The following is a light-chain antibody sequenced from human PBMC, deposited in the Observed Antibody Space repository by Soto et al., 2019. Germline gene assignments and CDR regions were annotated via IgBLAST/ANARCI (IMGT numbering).Light chain of an antibody. Sequence: EVVLTQSPGTLSLSPGERVTLSCRASQSVASSYLAWYQQKPGRAPRLLFYSASSRATGIPDRFSGSGSGTEFTLTISRLEPEDFAVYYFHHFGSLPETFGQGTNVE. CDR2: SAS. J-gene: IGKJ1*01. CDR3: HHFGSLPET. V-gene: IGKV3-20*01. CDR1: QSVASSY.